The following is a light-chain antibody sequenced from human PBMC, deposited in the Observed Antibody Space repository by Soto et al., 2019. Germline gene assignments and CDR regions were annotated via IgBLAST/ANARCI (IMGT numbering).Light chain of an antibody. CDR1: SSDVGGYNY. CDR3: ISYTNRDTWV. J-gene: IGLJ3*02. Sequence: QSALTQPASVSGSPGQSITISCTGTSSDVGGYNYVSWYQQHPGQVPKLTIYEVTNRPSGVSSRFSGSKSGNTASLTISGLQAEDEADYYCISYTNRDTWVFGGGTKLTVL. V-gene: IGLV2-14*01. CDR2: EVT.